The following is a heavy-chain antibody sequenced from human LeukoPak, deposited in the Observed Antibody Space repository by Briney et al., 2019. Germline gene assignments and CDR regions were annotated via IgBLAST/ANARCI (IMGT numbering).Heavy chain of an antibody. CDR2: IYSGGST. CDR3: ARGCTVAGTIGGYFDY. D-gene: IGHD6-19*01. CDR1: GFTVSSSY. J-gene: IGHJ4*02. V-gene: IGHV3-53*01. Sequence: GGSLRLSCAASGFTVSSSYMSWVRQAPGKGLEWVSVIYSGGSTYYADSVKGRFTISRDNSKDTLYLQMNSLRAEDTAVYYCARGCTVAGTIGGYFDYWGQGTLVTVSS.